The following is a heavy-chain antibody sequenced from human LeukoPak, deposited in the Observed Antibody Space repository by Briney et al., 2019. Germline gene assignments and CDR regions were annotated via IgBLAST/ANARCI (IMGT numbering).Heavy chain of an antibody. CDR3: ARLSQTPDYYSNGGYYYLGY. CDR1: RYTFTSYD. V-gene: IGHV1-8*01. CDR2: MNPNTGRT. J-gene: IGHJ4*02. Sequence: GASVTVSFKASRYTFTSYDINWVREAAGQRLEWMGWMNPNTGRTGFAQKFQGRLTMTRDASISTAYMELSSLRSDDTAVYYCARLSQTPDYYSNGGYYYLGYWGQGTPVTVSS. D-gene: IGHD3-22*01.